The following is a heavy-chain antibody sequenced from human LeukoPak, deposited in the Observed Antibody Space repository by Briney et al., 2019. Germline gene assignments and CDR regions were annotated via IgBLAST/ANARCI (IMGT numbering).Heavy chain of an antibody. J-gene: IGHJ5*02. CDR2: FDPEDGET. V-gene: IGHV1-24*01. Sequence: ASVKVSCKVSGSTLTELSMHWVRQAPGKGLEWMGGFDPEDGETFYAQDFQGRVIMTEDTSTDTAYMELSSLRSEDTAVYYCATAQYYHGSGIPGFDPWGQGTLVTVSS. CDR1: GSTLTELS. CDR3: ATAQYYHGSGIPGFDP. D-gene: IGHD3-10*01.